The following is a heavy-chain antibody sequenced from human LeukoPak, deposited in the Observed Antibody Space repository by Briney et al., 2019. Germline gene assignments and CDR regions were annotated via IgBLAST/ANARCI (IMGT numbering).Heavy chain of an antibody. J-gene: IGHJ6*02. CDR3: ARGAQVVERYYYYGMDV. CDR2: IKQDGSEK. Sequence: TGGSLRLSCAASGFTFSRYWMSWVRDAPGKGVEWVANIKQDGSEKYYVDSVKGRFTISRDNAKNSLFLQMNSLRAEDTAVYYCARGAQVVERYYYYGMDVWGQGPTVTVSS. D-gene: IGHD3-22*01. V-gene: IGHV3-7*01. CDR1: GFTFSRYW.